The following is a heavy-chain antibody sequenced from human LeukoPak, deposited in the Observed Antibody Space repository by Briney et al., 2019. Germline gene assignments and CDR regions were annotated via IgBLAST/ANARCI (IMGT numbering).Heavy chain of an antibody. CDR3: ARADSGWEEAFDY. J-gene: IGHJ4*02. V-gene: IGHV1-18*01. CDR2: ISAYNGNT. Sequence: ASVKVSCKASGYTFTSYGISWVRQAPGQGLEWMGWISAYNGNTNYAQKLQGRVTMTTDTSTSTAYMELSSLRSEDTAVYYCARADSGWEEAFDYWGQGTLVAVSP. CDR1: GYTFTSYG. D-gene: IGHD6-19*01.